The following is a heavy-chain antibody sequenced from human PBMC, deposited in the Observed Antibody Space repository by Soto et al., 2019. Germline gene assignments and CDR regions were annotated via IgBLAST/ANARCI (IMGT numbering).Heavy chain of an antibody. J-gene: IGHJ6*02. V-gene: IGHV4-34*01. CDR1: GWAFRDYY. Sequence: PSETMSLTCPFYGWAFRDYYWSWIRQPPGTGLEWIREINPTRSTNYNPSIKSRVTISVDTSNNQFSLKLSSVTAADTAVYYCARGPPYCSSTSCYVRYYYYGMDVWGQGT. CDR3: ARGPPYCSSTSCYVRYYYYGMDV. CDR2: INPTRST. D-gene: IGHD2-2*01.